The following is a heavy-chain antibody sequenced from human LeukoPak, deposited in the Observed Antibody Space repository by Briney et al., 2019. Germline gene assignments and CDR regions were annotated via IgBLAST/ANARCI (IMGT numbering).Heavy chain of an antibody. J-gene: IGHJ4*02. Sequence: GGSLRLSCAASGFTLSRCAMQWVHQAPGQGLEYVSGISNDGGSTYYASSVKGRFTISRDNSKNTLYLQMGSLRVEDMAVYYCAALTEGYWGQGTLVTVSS. CDR3: AALTEGY. D-gene: IGHD1-14*01. CDR2: ISNDGGST. V-gene: IGHV3-64*01. CDR1: GFTLSRCA.